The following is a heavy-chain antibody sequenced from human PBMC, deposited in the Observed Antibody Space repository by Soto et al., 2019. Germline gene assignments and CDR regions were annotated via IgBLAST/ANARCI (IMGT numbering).Heavy chain of an antibody. CDR1: GYTFTSYG. D-gene: IGHD2-2*01. CDR3: ARDASYCSSTSCYSGDE. CDR2: ISAYNGNT. J-gene: IGHJ4*02. Sequence: ASVKVSCKASGYTFTSYGISWVRQAPGQGLEWMGWISAYNGNTNYAQKLQGRVTMTTDTSTSTAYMELRSLRSDDTAVYYCARDASYCSSTSCYSGDERGQGTPVTVS. V-gene: IGHV1-18*01.